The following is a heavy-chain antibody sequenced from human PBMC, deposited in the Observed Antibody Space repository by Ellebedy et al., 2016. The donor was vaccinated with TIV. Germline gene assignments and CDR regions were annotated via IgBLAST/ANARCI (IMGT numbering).Heavy chain of an antibody. V-gene: IGHV3-23*01. CDR1: GFTFNNYA. CDR3: AKDMVFGDGKWEIDV. CDR2: ISHTGSRT. D-gene: IGHD1-26*01. J-gene: IGHJ6*02. Sequence: PGGSLRLSCAASGFTFNNYAMSWVRQAPGKGLEWVSTISHTGSRTYYANSVKGRFTISRDNSRNTLYLQMNSLRAEDSAVYYCAKDMVFGDGKWEIDVWGQGTTVTVSS.